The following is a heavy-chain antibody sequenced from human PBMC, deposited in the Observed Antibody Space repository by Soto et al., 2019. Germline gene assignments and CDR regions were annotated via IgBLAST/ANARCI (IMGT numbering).Heavy chain of an antibody. V-gene: IGHV1-8*01. CDR3: ARPYYSGWFLFTS. J-gene: IGHJ5*02. CDR2: MNPNSGTT. Sequence: ASVKVSCKASGYTFTSFDIHWVRQATGQGLEWMGWMNPNSGTTNYALKFQDRITMTRNTSISTAYMEVSSLRSEGTAVYYCARPYYSGWFLFTSWGQGTLVTVSS. D-gene: IGHD6-19*01. CDR1: GYTFTSFD.